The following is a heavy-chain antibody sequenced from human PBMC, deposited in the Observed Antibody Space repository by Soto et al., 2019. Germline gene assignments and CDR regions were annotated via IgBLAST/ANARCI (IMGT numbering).Heavy chain of an antibody. Sequence: EVQLLESGGGLVQPGGSLRLSCAAAGFTCSSYAMSWVRQAPGKGLEWVSSIRGSGGSTQYADSVKGRFTISRDNSKNPQYLQMNSLRAEDTAVYYCAKERTYYYGSGSYHHYGMDVWGQGTTVTVSS. D-gene: IGHD3-10*01. CDR2: IRGSGGST. CDR3: AKERTYYYGSGSYHHYGMDV. V-gene: IGHV3-23*01. J-gene: IGHJ6*02. CDR1: GFTCSSYA.